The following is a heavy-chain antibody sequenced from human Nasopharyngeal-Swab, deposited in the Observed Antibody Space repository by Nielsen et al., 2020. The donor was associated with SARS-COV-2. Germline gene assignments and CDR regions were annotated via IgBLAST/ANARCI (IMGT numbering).Heavy chain of an antibody. CDR2: ISSSGSTI. V-gene: IGHV3-48*03. CDR3: ARKGLYDSSGYSFDP. Sequence: GESLKISCAASGFTFSSYEMNWVRQAPGKGLEWVSYISSSGSTIYYADSVKGRFTISRDNAKNSLYLQMNSLRAEDTAVYYCARKGLYDSSGYSFDPWGQGTLVTVSS. CDR1: GFTFSSYE. J-gene: IGHJ5*02. D-gene: IGHD3-22*01.